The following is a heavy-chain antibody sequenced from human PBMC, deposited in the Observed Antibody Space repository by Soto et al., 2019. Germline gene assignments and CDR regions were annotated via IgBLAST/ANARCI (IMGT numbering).Heavy chain of an antibody. Sequence: QVQLQQWGAGLLKPSETLSLTCAVYGGSFSGYYWSWIRQPPGKGLEWIGEINHSGSTNYNPSLKSRVTISVDTSKNQFSLKLSSVTAADTAVYYCARGNDYICGPGGYWGQGTLVTVSS. CDR3: ARGNDYICGPGGY. CDR2: INHSGST. J-gene: IGHJ4*02. D-gene: IGHD3-16*01. CDR1: GGSFSGYY. V-gene: IGHV4-34*01.